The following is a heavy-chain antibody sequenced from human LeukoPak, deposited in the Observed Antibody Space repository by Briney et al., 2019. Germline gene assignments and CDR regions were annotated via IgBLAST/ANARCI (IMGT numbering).Heavy chain of an antibody. Sequence: SETLSLTCTVSGGSISSYCWSWIRQPPGKGLEWIGYIYYSGSTNYNPSLKSRVTISVDTSKNQFSLKLSSVTAADTAVYYCARVSGRYSSSWPFDYWGQGTLVTVSS. CDR2: IYYSGST. D-gene: IGHD6-13*01. J-gene: IGHJ4*02. CDR3: ARVSGRYSSSWPFDY. CDR1: GGSISSYC. V-gene: IGHV4-59*01.